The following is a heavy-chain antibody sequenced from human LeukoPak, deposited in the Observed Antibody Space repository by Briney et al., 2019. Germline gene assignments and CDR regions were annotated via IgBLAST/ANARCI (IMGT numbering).Heavy chain of an antibody. Sequence: ASVKVSCKASGYTFTGYYTHWVRQAPGQGLEWMGWINPNSGGTNYAQKFQGRVTMTRDTSISTAYMELSRLRSDDTAVYYCARAGVGYCSSTSCLFLDYWGQGTLVTVSS. V-gene: IGHV1-2*02. CDR1: GYTFTGYY. J-gene: IGHJ4*02. CDR3: ARAGVGYCSSTSCLFLDY. D-gene: IGHD2-2*01. CDR2: INPNSGGT.